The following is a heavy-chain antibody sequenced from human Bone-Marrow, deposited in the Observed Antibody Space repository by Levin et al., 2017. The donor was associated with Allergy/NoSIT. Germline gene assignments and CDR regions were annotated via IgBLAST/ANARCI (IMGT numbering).Heavy chain of an antibody. CDR1: GFTFSNAW. D-gene: IGHD6-13*01. CDR2: IKSKTDGGTT. Sequence: PGGSLRLSCAASGFTFSNAWMSWVRQAPGKGLEWVGRIKSKTDGGTTDYAAPVKGRFTISRDDSKNTLYLQMNSLKTEDTAVYYCTTYSIAAAGFNPWGQGTLVTVSS. J-gene: IGHJ5*02. CDR3: TTYSIAAAGFNP. V-gene: IGHV3-15*01.